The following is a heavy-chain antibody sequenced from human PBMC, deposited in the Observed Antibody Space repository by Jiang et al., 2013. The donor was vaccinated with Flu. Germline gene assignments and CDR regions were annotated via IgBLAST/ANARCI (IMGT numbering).Heavy chain of an antibody. CDR2: TYYRSDWYN. V-gene: IGHV6-1*01. CDR1: GDTVSSNSAA. J-gene: IGHJ4*02. Sequence: SQTLSLTCVISGDTVSSNSAAWNWIRQSPSRGLEWLGRTYYRSDWYNDYALSVESRITIKPDASKNQFSLQLNSVTPEDTAMYYCARGSTVPGSGWFNPPNFDNWGQGTLVTVSS. D-gene: IGHD6-19*01. CDR3: ARGSTVPGSGWFNPPNFDN.